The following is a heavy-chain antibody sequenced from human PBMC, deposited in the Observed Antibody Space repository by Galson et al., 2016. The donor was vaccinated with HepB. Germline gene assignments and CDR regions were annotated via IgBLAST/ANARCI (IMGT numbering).Heavy chain of an antibody. J-gene: IGHJ4*02. D-gene: IGHD3-22*01. Sequence: SLRLSCAASGFVFGSYWMTWVRQAPGKGLEWVANIRQDGSEKSYVDSVKGRFTVSGDNAKNSLYLHMNSLGAEATAVYFCARFFDDTSGYRKLDYWGQGALVTVSA. CDR1: GFVFGSYW. V-gene: IGHV3-7*04. CDR2: IRQDGSEK. CDR3: ARFFDDTSGYRKLDY.